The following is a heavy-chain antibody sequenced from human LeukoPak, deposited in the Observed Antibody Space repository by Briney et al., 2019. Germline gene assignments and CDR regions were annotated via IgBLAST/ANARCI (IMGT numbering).Heavy chain of an antibody. V-gene: IGHV3-7*04. CDR3: ASERITMTH. Sequence: GGSLRLSCAASGFTFSNFAMTWVRQAPGKGLEWVANIKQDGSEKYYVDSVKGRFTISRDNAKNSLYLQMNSLRAEDTAVYYCASERITMTHWGQGTLVTVSS. J-gene: IGHJ4*02. D-gene: IGHD3-22*01. CDR1: GFTFSNFA. CDR2: IKQDGSEK.